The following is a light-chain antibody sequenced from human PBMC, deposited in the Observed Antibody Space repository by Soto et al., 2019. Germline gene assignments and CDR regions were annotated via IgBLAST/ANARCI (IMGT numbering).Light chain of an antibody. Sequence: DLRLTPSPSSLSASVGDRVTITSQASQDISNYLNWYQQKPGKAPKLLIYDASNLETGVPSRFSGSGSGTDFTFTISSLQPEDIATYYCQQYDNLPPTWTIGQGTKVDIK. CDR3: QQYDNLPPTWT. CDR1: QDISNY. CDR2: DAS. J-gene: IGKJ1*01. V-gene: IGKV1-33*01.